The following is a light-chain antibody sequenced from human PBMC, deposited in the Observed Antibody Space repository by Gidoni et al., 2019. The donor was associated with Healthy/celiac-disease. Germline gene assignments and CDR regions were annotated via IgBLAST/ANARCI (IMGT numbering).Light chain of an antibody. V-gene: IGLV1-44*01. CDR2: SNN. J-gene: IGLJ1*01. CDR3: ATWDDSLSAYV. CDR1: SSNIGSNT. Sequence: QSVLTQPPSASGIPGQRVTISCSGSSSNIGSNTVNWYQQVPGTAPKVLIYSNNQRPSGVPDRFSGSKSGTSASLAISGLQSEDEAAYYCATWDDSLSAYVFGTGTEVTVL.